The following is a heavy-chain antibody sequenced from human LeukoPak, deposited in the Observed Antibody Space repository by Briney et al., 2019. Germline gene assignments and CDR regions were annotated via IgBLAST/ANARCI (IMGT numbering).Heavy chain of an antibody. CDR1: GYTFTSYG. D-gene: IGHD6-13*01. V-gene: IGHV1-18*01. J-gene: IGHJ4*02. CDR2: ISAYNGNT. CDR3: ARAGGAYSSSWYWDY. Sequence: ASVKVSCKASGYTFTSYGITWVRQAPGQGLEWMGWISAYNGNTNYAQKLQGRVTMTTDTSTSTAYMELRSLRSDDTAVYYCARAGGAYSSSWYWDYWGQGTLVTVSS.